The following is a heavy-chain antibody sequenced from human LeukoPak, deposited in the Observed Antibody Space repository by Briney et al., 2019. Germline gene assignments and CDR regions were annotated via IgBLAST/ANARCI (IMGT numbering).Heavy chain of an antibody. J-gene: IGHJ4*02. CDR1: GGSISSSSYY. D-gene: IGHD5-18*01. Sequence: PSETLSLTCPVSGGSISSSSYYWGWIRQPPGKGLEWIGSIYYSGSTYYNPSLKRRVTISVHTSKNQFSLKLNSVTAADTAVYYCARDPAMVFFDYWGQGTLVTVSS. CDR3: ARDPAMVFFDY. CDR2: IYYSGST. V-gene: IGHV4-39*02.